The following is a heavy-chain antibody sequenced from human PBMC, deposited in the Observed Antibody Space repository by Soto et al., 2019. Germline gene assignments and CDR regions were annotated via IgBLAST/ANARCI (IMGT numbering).Heavy chain of an antibody. CDR2: IWFDGSHI. J-gene: IGHJ4*02. CDR3: EREYWRHGRWGGLYY. V-gene: IGHV3-33*01. CDR1: GYTFTGYY. Sequence: SCKASGYTFTGYYMHWVRQAPGKGLEWVATIWFDGSHIYYADSVKGRFTVSRDNSKNTLYLQLNSLRAGDKAVYYCEREYWRHGRWGGLYYWCQAILVSVS. D-gene: IGHD3-16*01.